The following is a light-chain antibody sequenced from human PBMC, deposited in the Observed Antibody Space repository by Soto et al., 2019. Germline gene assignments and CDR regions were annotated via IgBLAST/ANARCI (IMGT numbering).Light chain of an antibody. CDR2: GAS. Sequence: EIVLTQSPGTLSLSPGERATLSCRASQSVSSSYLVWYQQKRGQAPRLLISGASSRATGIPDRFSGSWSGTDLTLTISRLEPEDFAVYYCQQHTHSPHMYTFGQGTRLEIK. CDR3: QQHTHSPHMYT. J-gene: IGKJ2*01. CDR1: QSVSSSY. V-gene: IGKV3-20*01.